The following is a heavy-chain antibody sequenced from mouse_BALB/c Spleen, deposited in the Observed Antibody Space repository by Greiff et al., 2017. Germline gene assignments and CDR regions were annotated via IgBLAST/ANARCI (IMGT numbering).Heavy chain of an antibody. V-gene: IGHV1S56*01. D-gene: IGHD2-14*01. Sequence: QVQLQQSGPELVKPGASVRISCKASGYTFTSYYIHWVKQRPGQGLEWIGWIYPGNVNTKYNEKFKGKATLTADKSSSTAYMQLSSLTSEDSAVYFCARSAYYRYEEILLMDYWGQGTSVTVSS. CDR2: IYPGNVNT. J-gene: IGHJ4*01. CDR3: ARSAYYRYEEILLMDY. CDR1: GYTFTSYY.